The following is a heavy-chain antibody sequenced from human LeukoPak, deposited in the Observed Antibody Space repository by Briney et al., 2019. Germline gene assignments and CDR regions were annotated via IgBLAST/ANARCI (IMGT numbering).Heavy chain of an antibody. CDR3: VQNIVGAGGYFDY. Sequence: SETLSLTCTVSGYSISSGYYWGWIRQPPGKGLEWIGSIYHSGSTYYNPSLKSRVTISVDTSKNQFSLKLSSVTAADTAVYYCVQNIVGAGGYFDYWGQGTLVTVSS. CDR2: IYHSGST. V-gene: IGHV4-38-2*02. CDR1: GYSISSGYY. D-gene: IGHD1-26*01. J-gene: IGHJ4*02.